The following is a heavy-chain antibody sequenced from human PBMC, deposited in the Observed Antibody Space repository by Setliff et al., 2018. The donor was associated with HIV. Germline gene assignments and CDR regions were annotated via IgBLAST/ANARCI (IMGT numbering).Heavy chain of an antibody. D-gene: IGHD6-13*01. Sequence: ESLRLSCAASGFTFSNYAMTWVRQAPGKGREWVSASSGSGGSTYYTDSVKGRFTISRDNSKNTLYLQMNSLRAEDTAVYYCARLSYSSSPSDYWGQGTLVTVSS. CDR1: GFTFSNYA. J-gene: IGHJ4*02. CDR2: SSGSGGST. CDR3: ARLSYSSSPSDY. V-gene: IGHV3-23*01.